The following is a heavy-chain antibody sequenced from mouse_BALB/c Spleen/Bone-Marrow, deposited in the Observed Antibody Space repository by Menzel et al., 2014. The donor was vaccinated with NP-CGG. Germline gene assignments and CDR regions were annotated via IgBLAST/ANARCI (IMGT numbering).Heavy chain of an antibody. CDR2: IWAGGST. J-gene: IGHJ4*01. D-gene: IGHD2-4*01. Sequence: VQVVESGPGLVAPSQSLSITCTVSGFSLTSYGVHWVRQPPGKGLEWLGVIWAGGSTNYNSALMSRLSISKDNSKSQVFLKMNSLQTDDTAMYYCARGLQYYAMDYWGQGTSVTVPS. CDR3: ARGLQYYAMDY. CDR1: GFSLTSYG. V-gene: IGHV2-9*02.